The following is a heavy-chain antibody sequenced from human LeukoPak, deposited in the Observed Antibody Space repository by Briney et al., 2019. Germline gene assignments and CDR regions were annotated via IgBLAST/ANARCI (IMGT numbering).Heavy chain of an antibody. D-gene: IGHD1-26*01. CDR2: IYPGASDT. CDR1: GYSFPTYW. J-gene: IGHJ4*02. CDR3: ARQAVGNYYPFPFDY. Sequence: GESLQISCKGSGYSFPTYWVGWVRQMPGKGLGLLGIIYPGASDTTYSPSFRGQVTISADKSTSTAYLQWTSLKASDTAMYYCARQAVGNYYPFPFDYWGQGTLVTVSS. V-gene: IGHV5-51*01.